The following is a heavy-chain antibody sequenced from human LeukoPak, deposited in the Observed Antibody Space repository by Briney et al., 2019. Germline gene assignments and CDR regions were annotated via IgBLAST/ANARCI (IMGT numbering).Heavy chain of an antibody. V-gene: IGHV3-23*01. CDR3: SRDFQGY. J-gene: IGHJ4*02. Sequence: GGSLRLSCAASGFTFSSYAMSWVRQAPGKGLEWVSAISGSGGSTYYADSVKGRFTISRGNAKNSLHLEMNSLRAEDTAVYYCSRDFQGYWGQGTLVTVSS. CDR2: ISGSGGST. CDR1: GFTFSSYA.